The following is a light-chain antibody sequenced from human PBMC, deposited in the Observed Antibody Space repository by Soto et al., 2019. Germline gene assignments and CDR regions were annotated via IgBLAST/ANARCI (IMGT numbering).Light chain of an antibody. CDR2: DAS. J-gene: IGKJ4*01. V-gene: IGKV1D-13*01. Sequence: IQMTQSPSTLSASVGDRGTITCRASQGISSALAWYQQKPGKAPKLLIYDASSLESGVPSRFSGSGSGTDFTLTISSLQPEDFATYYCQQFNNYPTLGGGTKVDI. CDR1: QGISSA. CDR3: QQFNNYPT.